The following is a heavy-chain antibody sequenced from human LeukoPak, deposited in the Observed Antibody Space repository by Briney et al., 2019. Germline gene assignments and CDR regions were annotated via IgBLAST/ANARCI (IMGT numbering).Heavy chain of an antibody. Sequence: GGSLRLSCAASGFTFSSYWMSWVRQAPGKGLEWVAHIKQDGSEKYYVDSVKGRFTISRDNAKNSLYLQMNSLRAEDTAVYYCAIQPTLQRAAGTPDFRYWGQGTLVTVSS. CDR1: GFTFSSYW. V-gene: IGHV3-7*01. J-gene: IGHJ4*02. CDR3: AIQPTLQRAAGTPDFRY. D-gene: IGHD6-13*01. CDR2: IKQDGSEK.